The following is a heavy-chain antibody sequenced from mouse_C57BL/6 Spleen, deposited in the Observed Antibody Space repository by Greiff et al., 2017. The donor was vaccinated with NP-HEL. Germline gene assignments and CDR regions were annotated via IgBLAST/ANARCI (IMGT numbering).Heavy chain of an antibody. Sequence: EVQVVESGPGMVKPSQSLSLTCTVTGYSITSGYDWHWIRHFPGNKLEWMGYISYSGSTNYNPSLKSRISITHDTSKNHFFLKLNSVTTEDTATYYCAKGYYYGSSPAWFAYWGQGTLVTVSA. D-gene: IGHD1-1*01. CDR3: AKGYYYGSSPAWFAY. V-gene: IGHV3-1*01. J-gene: IGHJ3*01. CDR2: ISYSGST. CDR1: GYSITSGYD.